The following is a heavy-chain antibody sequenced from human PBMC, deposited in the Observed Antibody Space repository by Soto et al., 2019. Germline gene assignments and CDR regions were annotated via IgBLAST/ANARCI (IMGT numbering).Heavy chain of an antibody. V-gene: IGHV3-33*01. CDR3: ARQGVYYYDSSGYPLGY. Sequence: PGGTLRLSCAASGFTFSSYGMHWVRQAPGKGLEWVAVIWYDGSNKYYADSVKGRFTISRDNSKNTLYLQMNSLRAEDTAVYYCARQGVYYYDSSGYPLGYWGQGTMVTVYS. CDR2: IWYDGSNK. D-gene: IGHD3-22*01. J-gene: IGHJ4*02. CDR1: GFTFSSYG.